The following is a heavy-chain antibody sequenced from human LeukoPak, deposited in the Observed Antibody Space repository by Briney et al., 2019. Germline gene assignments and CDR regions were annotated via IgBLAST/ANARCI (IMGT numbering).Heavy chain of an antibody. V-gene: IGHV3-21*01. Sequence: GGSLRLSCAASGFTFSSYSMNWVRQAPGKGLEWGSSISISSIYIYYADSVKGRFTISRDNAKTSLYLQMNRLRAEDTTVYYCARLAYCSSTSCYKRLDYWGQGTLVTVSS. D-gene: IGHD2-2*02. CDR1: GFTFSSYS. J-gene: IGHJ4*02. CDR2: ISISSIYI. CDR3: ARLAYCSSTSCYKRLDY.